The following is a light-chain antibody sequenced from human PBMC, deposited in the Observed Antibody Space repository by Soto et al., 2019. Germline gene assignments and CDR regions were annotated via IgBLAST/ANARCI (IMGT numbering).Light chain of an antibody. CDR3: QSYDSSLSVV. Sequence: QSVLTQPPSVSGAPGQRVTISCTGSSSNIWAGYDVHWYQQLPGTAPKLLIYGNSNRPSGVPDRFSGSKSGTSASLAITGLQAEDEADYYCQSYDSSLSVVFGGGPKLTVL. V-gene: IGLV1-40*01. J-gene: IGLJ2*01. CDR1: SSNIWAGYD. CDR2: GNS.